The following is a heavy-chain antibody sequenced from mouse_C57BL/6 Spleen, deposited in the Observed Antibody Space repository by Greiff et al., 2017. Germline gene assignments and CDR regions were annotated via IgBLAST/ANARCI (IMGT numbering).Heavy chain of an antibody. V-gene: IGHV1-15*01. CDR3: TRSYYGSSYEETWFAY. Sequence: QVHVKQSGAELVRPGASVTLSCKASGYTFTDYEMHWVKQTPVHGLEWIGAIDPETGGTAYNQKFKGKAILTADKSSSTAYMELRSLTSEDSAVYYCTRSYYGSSYEETWFAYWGQGTLVTVSA. D-gene: IGHD1-1*01. CDR1: GYTFTDYE. CDR2: IDPETGGT. J-gene: IGHJ3*01.